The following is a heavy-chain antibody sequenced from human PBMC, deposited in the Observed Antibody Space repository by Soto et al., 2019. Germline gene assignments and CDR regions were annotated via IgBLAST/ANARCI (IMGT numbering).Heavy chain of an antibody. D-gene: IGHD3-10*01. CDR2: ISSSSSTI. Sequence: PGGSLRLSCAASGFTFSSYSMNWVRQAPGKGLEWVSYISSSSSTIYYADSVKGRFTISRDNAKNSLYLQMNSLRAEDTAVYYCARDHRAPMVRGVIDYWGQGTLVTVSS. V-gene: IGHV3-48*01. J-gene: IGHJ4*02. CDR1: GFTFSSYS. CDR3: ARDHRAPMVRGVIDY.